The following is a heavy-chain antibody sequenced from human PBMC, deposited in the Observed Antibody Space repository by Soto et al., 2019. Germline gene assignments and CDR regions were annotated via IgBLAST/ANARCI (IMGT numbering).Heavy chain of an antibody. CDR2: INPNSGGT. CDR1: GYTFTGYY. J-gene: IGHJ4*02. Sequence: ASVKVSCKASGYTFTGYYMHWVRQAPGQGLEWMGWINPNSGGTNYAQKFQGWVTMTRETSISTAYMELSRLRSDDTAVYYCARGWFGTRLPMYRGSKFDYWGQGTLVTVSS. V-gene: IGHV1-2*04. CDR3: ARGWFGTRLPMYRGSKFDY. D-gene: IGHD3-10*01.